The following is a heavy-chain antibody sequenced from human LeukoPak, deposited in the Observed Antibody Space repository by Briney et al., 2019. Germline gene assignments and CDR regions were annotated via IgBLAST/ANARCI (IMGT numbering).Heavy chain of an antibody. CDR1: GYTFTGYY. CDR3: ARAGITADDAFDI. CDR2: INPNSGGT. V-gene: IGHV1-2*02. D-gene: IGHD3-16*01. Sequence: ASVKVSCKASGYTFTGYYMHWVRQAPGQGLEWIGWINPNSGGTNYAQKFQGRVTMTRDTSISTAYMELSRLRSDDTAVYYCARAGITADDAFDIWGQGTMVTVSS. J-gene: IGHJ3*02.